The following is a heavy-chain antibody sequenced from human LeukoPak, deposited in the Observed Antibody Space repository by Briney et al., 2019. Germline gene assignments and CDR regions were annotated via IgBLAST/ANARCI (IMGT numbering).Heavy chain of an antibody. D-gene: IGHD2-2*01. Sequence: ASVKVSCKASGYTFTGYYMHWVRQAPGQGLEWMGWINPNSGGTNYPQKFQGRVTMTRDTSISTAYMELSRLRSDDTAVYYCAIPGGYCSSTSCYAGGDYYYYMDVWGKGTTVTVS. CDR3: AIPGGYCSSTSCYAGGDYYYYMDV. CDR2: INPNSGGT. J-gene: IGHJ6*03. CDR1: GYTFTGYY. V-gene: IGHV1-2*02.